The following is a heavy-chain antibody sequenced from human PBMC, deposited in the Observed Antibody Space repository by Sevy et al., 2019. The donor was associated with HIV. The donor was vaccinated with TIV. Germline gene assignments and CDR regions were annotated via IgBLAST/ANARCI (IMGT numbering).Heavy chain of an antibody. CDR1: GDSISSSNYY. CDR3: ARSVADTGYNYAMDV. Sequence: SETLSLTCTVSGDSISSSNYYWGWIRQPPGKGLEWIGNMYYTGSTYYKPSLKSRVTISDDTSKNQFSLKLRSVTAADTAVYYCARSVADTGYNYAMDVWGQGTTVTVSS. J-gene: IGHJ6*02. CDR2: MYYTGST. D-gene: IGHD6-19*01. V-gene: IGHV4-39*01.